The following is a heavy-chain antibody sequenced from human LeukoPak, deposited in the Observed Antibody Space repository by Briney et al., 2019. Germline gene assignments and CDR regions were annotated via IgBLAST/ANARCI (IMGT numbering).Heavy chain of an antibody. CDR2: IKEDGTKK. Sequence: GGSRRLSCAASGFTVNTFWMSWVRQTPGKGLEWVANIKEDGTKKYYVDSVKGRFTISRDNAENSLYLQMNSLRAEDTAVYYCARDAAGYDPWGQGTLVTVSS. D-gene: IGHD6-13*01. V-gene: IGHV3-7*01. CDR3: ARDAAGYDP. J-gene: IGHJ5*02. CDR1: GFTVNTFW.